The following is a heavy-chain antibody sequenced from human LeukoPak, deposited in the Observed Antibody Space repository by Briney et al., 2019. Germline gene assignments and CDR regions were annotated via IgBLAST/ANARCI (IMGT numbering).Heavy chain of an antibody. Sequence: PGGSLRLSCAASGFTFSSYGMHWVRQAPGKGREWVAVIWYDGSNKYYADSVKGRFAISRDNSKNTLYLQMNSLRAEDTAVYYCAKGGMSAQLWLYEYWGQGTLVTVSS. CDR3: AKGGMSAQLWLYEY. D-gene: IGHD5-18*01. V-gene: IGHV3-33*06. J-gene: IGHJ4*02. CDR2: IWYDGSNK. CDR1: GFTFSSYG.